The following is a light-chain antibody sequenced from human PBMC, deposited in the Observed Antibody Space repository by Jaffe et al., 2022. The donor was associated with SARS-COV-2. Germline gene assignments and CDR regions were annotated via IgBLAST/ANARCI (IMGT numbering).Light chain of an antibody. J-gene: IGLJ3*02. CDR2: DVS. V-gene: IGLV2-14*03. CDR3: FSYTTTNTRV. Sequence: QSALTQPASVSGSPGQSIAISCTGTSSDVGDYKYVSWYQQHPGKAPKLMIYDVSNRPSGVSDRFSGSKSGNTASLTISGLQAEDEANYYCFSYTTTNTRVFGGGTKLTVL. CDR1: SSDVGDYKY.